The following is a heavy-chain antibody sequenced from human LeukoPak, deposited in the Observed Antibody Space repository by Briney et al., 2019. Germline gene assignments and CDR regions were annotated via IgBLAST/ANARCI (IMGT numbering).Heavy chain of an antibody. CDR3: ARGEEEAGDY. CDR2: INPNSGGT. V-gene: IGHV1-2*02. Sequence: ASVTVSCKASGYTFTGYYMHWVRQAPGQGLEWIGWINPNSGGTNYAQKFQGRVTMPSDTSISTAYMELSSLRSEDTAVYYCARGEEEAGDYWGQGTLVTVSS. CDR1: GYTFTGYY. J-gene: IGHJ4*02.